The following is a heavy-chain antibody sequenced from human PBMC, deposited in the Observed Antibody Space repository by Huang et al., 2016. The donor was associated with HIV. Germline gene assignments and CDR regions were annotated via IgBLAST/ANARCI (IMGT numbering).Heavy chain of an antibody. D-gene: IGHD2-15*01. Sequence: LEWVSSISSASDYIYYADSVKGRFTISRDNAADSLQLQINSLRAEDTAVYYCARGKFVVEDDAFDILGQGTTVTVSS. V-gene: IGHV3-21*01. J-gene: IGHJ3*02. CDR3: ARGKFVVEDDAFDI. CDR2: ISSASDYI.